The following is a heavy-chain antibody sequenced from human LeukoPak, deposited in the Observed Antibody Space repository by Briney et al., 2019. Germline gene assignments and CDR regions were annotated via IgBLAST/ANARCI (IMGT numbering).Heavy chain of an antibody. CDR3: ARGSAYGSGSRYFQH. CDR1: GGSFSGYY. Sequence: SETLSLTCAVYGGSFSGYYWSWIRQPPGKGLEWIGEINHSGSTNYNPSLRSRVTISVGTSKNQFSLKLSSVTAADTAVYYCARGSAYGSGSRYFQHWGQGTLVTVSS. CDR2: INHSGST. D-gene: IGHD3-10*01. V-gene: IGHV4-34*01. J-gene: IGHJ1*01.